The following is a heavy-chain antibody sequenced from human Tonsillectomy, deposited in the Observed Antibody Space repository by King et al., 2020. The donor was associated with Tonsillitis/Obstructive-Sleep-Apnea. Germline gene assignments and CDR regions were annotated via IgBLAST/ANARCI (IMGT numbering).Heavy chain of an antibody. V-gene: IGHV5-51*01. CDR2: IYPGDSGT. D-gene: IGHD4-17*01. CDR3: ARRGGRHAYGDYSHFDY. Sequence: VQLVQSGAEVKKSGESLKLSCKGSGYIFTSYWIGWVRQMHGKGQEWMGIIYPGDSGTRYSPSFQGQVTISADKSFSTAYLQWSSLKASDTAMYFCARRGGRHAYGDYSHFDYGGQGSLVTVSS. J-gene: IGHJ4*02. CDR1: GYIFTSYW.